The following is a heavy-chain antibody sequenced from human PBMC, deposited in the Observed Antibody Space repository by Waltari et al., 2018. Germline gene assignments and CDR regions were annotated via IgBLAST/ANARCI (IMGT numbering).Heavy chain of an antibody. J-gene: IGHJ4*02. CDR3: ARVYCSSTSCYPGPFDY. V-gene: IGHV4-59*01. D-gene: IGHD2-2*01. CDR2: IYYSGST. CDR1: GRSISSYY. Sequence: QVQLQESGPGLVKPSETLSLPCPVSGRSISSYYRRLIRQPPGKGLEWIGYIYYSGSTNYNPSLKSRVTISVDTSKNQFSLKLSSVTAADTAVYYCARVYCSSTSCYPGPFDYWGQGTLVTVSS.